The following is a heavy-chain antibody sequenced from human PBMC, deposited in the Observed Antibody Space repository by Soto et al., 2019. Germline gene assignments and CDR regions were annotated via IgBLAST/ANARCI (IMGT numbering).Heavy chain of an antibody. CDR2: ISGSGGST. V-gene: IGHV3-23*01. Sequence: QLLESGGALVQPGGSLRLSCAASGFTFSSYVMSWVRQAPGKGLEWVSGISGSGGSTYYADSVKGRFTISRDNSKNTLYLQMKSLRAEDTAVYYCAKDRDTAMLLHAFDMRGQGTMVTVSS. CDR3: AKDRDTAMLLHAFDM. J-gene: IGHJ3*02. D-gene: IGHD5-18*01. CDR1: GFTFSSYV.